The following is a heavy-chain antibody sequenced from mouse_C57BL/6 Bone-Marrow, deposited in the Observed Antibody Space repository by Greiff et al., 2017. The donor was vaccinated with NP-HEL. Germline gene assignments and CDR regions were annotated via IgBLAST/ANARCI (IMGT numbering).Heavy chain of an antibody. CDR1: GYTFTSYW. J-gene: IGHJ4*01. V-gene: IGHV1-5*01. CDR3: TYGNYYYAMDY. CDR2: IYPGNSDT. D-gene: IGHD2-1*01. Sequence: DVQLQESGTVLARPGASVKMSCKTSGYTFTSYWMHWVKQRPGQGLEWIGAIYPGNSDTSYNQKFKGKAKLTAVTSASTAYMELSRLTNEDSAVYYCTYGNYYYAMDYWGQGTSVTVSS.